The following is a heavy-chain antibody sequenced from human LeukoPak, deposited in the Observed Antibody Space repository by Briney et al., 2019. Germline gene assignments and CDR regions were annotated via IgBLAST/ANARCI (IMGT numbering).Heavy chain of an antibody. V-gene: IGHV1-8*03. D-gene: IGHD2-2*01. CDR3: ARGPRRYIVVVPAAREWYFDL. CDR1: GYTFTSYG. Sequence: ASVKVSCKASGYTFTSYGISWVRQATGQGLEWMGWMNPNSGNTGYAQMFQGRVTITRNTSISKAYMELSSLRSEDTAVYYCARGPRRYIVVVPAAREWYFDLWGRGTLVTVSS. J-gene: IGHJ2*01. CDR2: MNPNSGNT.